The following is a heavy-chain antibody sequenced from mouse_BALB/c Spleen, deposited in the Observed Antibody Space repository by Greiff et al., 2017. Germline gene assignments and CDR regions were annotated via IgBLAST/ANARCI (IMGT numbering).Heavy chain of an antibody. D-gene: IGHD1-2*01. J-gene: IGHJ3*01. Sequence: EVKLVESGGDLVKPGGSLKLSCAASGFTFSSYGMSWVRQTPDKRLEWVATISSGGSYTYYPDSVKGRFTISRDNAKNTLYLQMSSLKSEDTAMYYCARQSITTATFAYWGQGTLVTVSA. CDR3: ARQSITTATFAY. V-gene: IGHV5-6*01. CDR2: ISSGGSYT. CDR1: GFTFSSYG.